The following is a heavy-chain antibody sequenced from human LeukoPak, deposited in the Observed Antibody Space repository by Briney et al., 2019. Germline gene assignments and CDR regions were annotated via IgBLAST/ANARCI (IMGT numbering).Heavy chain of an antibody. J-gene: IGHJ4*02. Sequence: ASVKVSCKASGYTFTSYDINWVRQATGQGLEWMGWMNPNSGNTGYAQKFQGRVTFTRNTSISTAYMDLSSLRSEDTAAYYCARAIPPPHCTTITCFKPFDYWGQGTLVTVSS. CDR2: MNPNSGNT. D-gene: IGHD2-2*01. V-gene: IGHV1-8*03. CDR3: ARAIPPPHCTTITCFKPFDY. CDR1: GYTFTSYD.